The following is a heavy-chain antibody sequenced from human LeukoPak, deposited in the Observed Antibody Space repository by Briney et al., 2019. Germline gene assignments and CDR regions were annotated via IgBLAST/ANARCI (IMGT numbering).Heavy chain of an antibody. Sequence: GALRLSCAASGFTFSSYEMNWVRQAPGKGLEWVSYISSSGSTIYYADSVKGRFTISRDNAKNSLYLQMNSLRAEDTAVYYCARDPSSDHMDVWGKGTTVTVSS. CDR1: GFTFSSYE. CDR2: ISSSGSTI. J-gene: IGHJ6*03. D-gene: IGHD6-25*01. V-gene: IGHV3-48*03. CDR3: ARDPSSDHMDV.